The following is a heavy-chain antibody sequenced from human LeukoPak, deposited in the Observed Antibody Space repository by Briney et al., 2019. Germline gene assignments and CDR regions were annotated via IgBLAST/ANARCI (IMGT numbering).Heavy chain of an antibody. V-gene: IGHV3-48*03. Sequence: GGSLRLSCAASGFTFSSYEMNWVRQAPGKGLEWVSYISSTGGTIYNADSVKGRFTISRDNAKNSLYLQMSSLRAEDTAVYYCARVRGGTTLDYWGQGTLVTVSS. CDR1: GFTFSSYE. CDR2: ISSTGGTI. J-gene: IGHJ4*02. CDR3: ARVRGGTTLDY. D-gene: IGHD1-1*01.